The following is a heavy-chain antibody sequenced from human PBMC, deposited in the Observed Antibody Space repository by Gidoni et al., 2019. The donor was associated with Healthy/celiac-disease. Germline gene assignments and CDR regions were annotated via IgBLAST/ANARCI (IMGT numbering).Heavy chain of an antibody. CDR1: GGSFSGYY. CDR3: ARARGYSYGYKPIPIFDY. V-gene: IGHV4-34*01. J-gene: IGHJ4*02. Sequence: QVQLQQWGAGLLKPSETLSLTCAVYGGSFSGYYWSWIRQPPGKGLEWIGEINHSGSTNYNPSLKSRVTISVDTSKNQFSLKLSSVTAADTAVYYCARARGYSYGYKPIPIFDYWGQGTLVTVSS. D-gene: IGHD5-18*01. CDR2: INHSGST.